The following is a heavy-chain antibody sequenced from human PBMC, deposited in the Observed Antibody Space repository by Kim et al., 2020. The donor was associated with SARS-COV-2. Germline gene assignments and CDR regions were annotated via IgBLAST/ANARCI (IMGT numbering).Heavy chain of an antibody. Sequence: YADSGKGRFSVSRDNSKNTLYLQMGSLRPEDTAVYYCARVVYSGGWYFFDYWGQGTQVTVFS. V-gene: IGHV3-64*02. J-gene: IGHJ4*02. D-gene: IGHD6-19*01. CDR3: ARVVYSGGWYFFDY.